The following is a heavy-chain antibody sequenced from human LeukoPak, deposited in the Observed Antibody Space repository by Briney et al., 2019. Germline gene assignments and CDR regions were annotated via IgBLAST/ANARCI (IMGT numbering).Heavy chain of an antibody. Sequence: SETLSLTCTVSSGSVSSGSSYWSWIRQTPRKGLEYLGYIYYSGSTNYNPSLKSRVTISVDSSKNQFSLRLRSVTAADTAVYYCARGQQVEQIYFDFWGQGTLVTVSS. CDR1: SGSVSSGSSY. CDR3: ARGQQVEQIYFDF. D-gene: IGHD6-13*01. V-gene: IGHV4-61*01. CDR2: IYYSGST. J-gene: IGHJ4*02.